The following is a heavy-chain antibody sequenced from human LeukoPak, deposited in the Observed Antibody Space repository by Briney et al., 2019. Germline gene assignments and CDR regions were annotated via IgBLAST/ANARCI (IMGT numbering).Heavy chain of an antibody. CDR1: GGSIRNYH. D-gene: IGHD3-9*01. V-gene: IGHV4-59*12. CDR2: IYYSGST. CDR3: ARGGPLGDILTGYYEPYYYYGMDV. J-gene: IGHJ6*02. Sequence: SETLSLTCTVSGGSIRNYHWSWIRQPPGKGLEWIGYIYYSGSTNYNPSLKSRVTISVDRSKNQFSLKLSSVTAADTAVYYCARGGPLGDILTGYYEPYYYYGMDVWGQGTTVTVSS.